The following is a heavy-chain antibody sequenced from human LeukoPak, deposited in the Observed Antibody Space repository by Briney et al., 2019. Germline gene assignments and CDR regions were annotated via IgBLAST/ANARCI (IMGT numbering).Heavy chain of an antibody. D-gene: IGHD2-2*01. CDR1: GYSISSGYY. J-gene: IGHJ5*02. Sequence: PSETLSLTCTVSGYSISSGYYWGWIRQPPGKGLEWIGSIYHSGSTYYNPSLKSRVTISVDTSKNQFSLKLSCVTAADTAVYYCARETVVVPAAGWFDPWGQGTLVTVSS. CDR2: IYHSGST. V-gene: IGHV4-38-2*02. CDR3: ARETVVVPAAGWFDP.